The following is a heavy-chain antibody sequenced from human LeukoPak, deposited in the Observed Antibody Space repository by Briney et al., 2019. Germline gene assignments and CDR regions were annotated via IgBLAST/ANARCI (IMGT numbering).Heavy chain of an antibody. V-gene: IGHV3-53*01. CDR1: EFSVSSNY. CDR2: IYSGGAT. CDR3: ARGRFSGPDDY. D-gene: IGHD6-19*01. Sequence: GGSPRLSCAVSEFSVSSNYMNWVRQAPGKGLEWASVIYSGGATYYADSVRGRFTISRDNSKNMVSLQMTSLGAEDTAVYYCARGRFSGPDDYWGQGTLVTVSS. J-gene: IGHJ4*02.